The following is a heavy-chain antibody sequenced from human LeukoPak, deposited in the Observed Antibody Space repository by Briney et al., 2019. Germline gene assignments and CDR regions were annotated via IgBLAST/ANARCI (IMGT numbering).Heavy chain of an antibody. V-gene: IGHV4-39*01. CDR3: ASSAAAVYYMDV. D-gene: IGHD6-13*01. J-gene: IGHJ6*03. CDR1: GGSISSSSYY. CDR2: HYYSGTT. Sequence: SETLSLTCTVSGGSISSSSYYWGWIRQPPGKGLEWIGSHYYSGTTNYNASLKSRVTISVDTSKNQFSLKLSSVTAAGTAVYYCASSAAAVYYMDVWGKGTTVTVSS.